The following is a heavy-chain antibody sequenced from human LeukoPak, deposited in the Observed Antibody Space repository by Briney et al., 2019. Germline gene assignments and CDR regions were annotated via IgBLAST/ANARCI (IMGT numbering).Heavy chain of an antibody. CDR2: IYYSGST. D-gene: IGHD2-8*01. V-gene: IGHV4-59*01. CDR1: GGSISSYY. J-gene: IGHJ6*03. Sequence: PSETLSLTCTVSGGSISSYYWSWIRQPPGKGLEWIGYIYYSGSTNYNPSLKSRATISVDTSKNQFSLKLSSVTAADTAVYYRARMVYTDHMDVWGKGTTVTVSS. CDR3: ARMVYTDHMDV.